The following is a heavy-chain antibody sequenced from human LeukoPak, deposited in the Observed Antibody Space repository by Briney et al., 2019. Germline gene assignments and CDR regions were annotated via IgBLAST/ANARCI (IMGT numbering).Heavy chain of an antibody. CDR2: IYYSGST. CDR3: ARDSGYSYGFNFDY. J-gene: IGHJ4*02. D-gene: IGHD5-18*01. Sequence: PSETLSLTCTVSGGSISSYYWSWIRQPPGKGLEWIGYIYYSGSTNYNPSLKSRVTISVDTSKNQFSLKLSSVTAADTAVYYCARDSGYSYGFNFDYWGQGTLVTASS. V-gene: IGHV4-59*01. CDR1: GGSISSYY.